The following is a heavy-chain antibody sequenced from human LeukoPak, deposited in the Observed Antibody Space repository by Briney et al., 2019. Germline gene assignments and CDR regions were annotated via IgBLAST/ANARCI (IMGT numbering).Heavy chain of an antibody. D-gene: IGHD1-14*01. CDR1: GYTFTSYG. CDR2: ISAYNGNT. CDR3: ARDGHNRGSWEFDY. Sequence: ASVKVSCKASGYTFTSYGIGWVRQAPGQGLEWMGWISAYNGNTNYAQKLQGRVTMTTDTSTSTAYMELRSLRSDDTAVYYCARDGHNRGSWEFDYWGQGTLVTVSS. J-gene: IGHJ4*02. V-gene: IGHV1-18*01.